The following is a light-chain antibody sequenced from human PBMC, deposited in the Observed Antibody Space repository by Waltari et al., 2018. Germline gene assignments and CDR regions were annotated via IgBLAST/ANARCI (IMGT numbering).Light chain of an antibody. Sequence: EIVLTQSPGTLSLSPGERATLSCRASQSVRIFLACYQQKPGQPPRLLIYHASSRAAGIPDRFSGSGSGTDFSLSISRLEPEDFAVYYCQKYESVPATFGQGTKVEIK. CDR1: QSVRIF. CDR3: QKYESVPAT. V-gene: IGKV3-20*01. J-gene: IGKJ1*01. CDR2: HAS.